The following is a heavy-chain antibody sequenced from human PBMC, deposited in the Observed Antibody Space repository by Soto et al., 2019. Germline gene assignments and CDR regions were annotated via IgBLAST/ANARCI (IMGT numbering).Heavy chain of an antibody. V-gene: IGHV1-8*01. Sequence: QVQLVQSGAEVKKPGASVKVSCKASGYTFTSYDINWVRQATGQGLEWMGWMNPNSGNTGYAQKFQGRVTMTRNTSISTSYMELSSLRSEDTAVYYCARWPDGYYYYGMDVWGQGTRVTVSS. CDR3: ARWPDGYYYYGMDV. J-gene: IGHJ6*02. CDR1: GYTFTSYD. CDR2: MNPNSGNT.